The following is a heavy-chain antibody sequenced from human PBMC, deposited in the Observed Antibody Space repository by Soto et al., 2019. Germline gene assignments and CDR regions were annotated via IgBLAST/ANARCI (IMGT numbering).Heavy chain of an antibody. CDR2: IYYSGST. V-gene: IGHV4-59*01. CDR1: GGKISSYD. J-gene: IGHJ5*02. CDR3: ARAYAVAGFNWFDP. D-gene: IGHD6-19*01. Sequence: SETLSLTSTVSGGKISSYDWSWIRQPPGKGLEWIGYIYYSGSTNYNPSLKSRVTISVDTSKNQFSLKLSSVTAADTAVYYCARAYAVAGFNWFDPWGQGTLVTVSS.